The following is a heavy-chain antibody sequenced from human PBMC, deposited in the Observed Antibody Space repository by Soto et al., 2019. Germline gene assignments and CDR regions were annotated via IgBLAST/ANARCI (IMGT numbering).Heavy chain of an antibody. V-gene: IGHV1-8*01. D-gene: IGHD6-6*01. Sequence: QVQLVQSGAEVKKPGASVKVSCKASGYTFTSYDINWVRQATGQGLEWMGWMNPNSGNTGYAQKFQGRVTMTRNTSISTAYMEMSSLRSEDTAVYYCARGGVAARLISLYYYYGMDVWGQGTTVTVSS. CDR2: MNPNSGNT. J-gene: IGHJ6*02. CDR3: ARGGVAARLISLYYYYGMDV. CDR1: GYTFTSYD.